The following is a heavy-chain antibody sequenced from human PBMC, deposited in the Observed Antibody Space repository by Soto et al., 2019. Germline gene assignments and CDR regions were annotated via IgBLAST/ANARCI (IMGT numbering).Heavy chain of an antibody. CDR3: ARHYSAMGV. Sequence: EVQLVETGGDLIQPGGSLRLSCAASGFTVSSDSMTWVRQAPGKGLEWISIIYSDNNTDYAESVKGRFSLSRDTSKNILYLQKNNLRAEDTGEYYCARHYSAMGVWGQGTTVTVSS. V-gene: IGHV3-53*02. J-gene: IGHJ6*02. CDR2: IYSDNNT. CDR1: GFTVSSDS.